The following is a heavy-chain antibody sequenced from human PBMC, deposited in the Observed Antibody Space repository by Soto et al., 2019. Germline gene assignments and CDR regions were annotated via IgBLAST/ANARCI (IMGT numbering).Heavy chain of an antibody. J-gene: IGHJ4*02. V-gene: IGHV2-5*02. D-gene: IGHD1-1*01. Sequence: QITLKESGPTLVKPTQTLTLTCTFSGFSLSTSGVGVGWIRQPPGKALEWLALIYWDDDKRFRPSLKRRLSSTKDTSNNQVVLTLTNVDPVDTATYYCVHSSLAGAWFDYWGQGTLVTVSS. CDR3: VHSSLAGAWFDY. CDR1: GFSLSTSGVG. CDR2: IYWDDDK.